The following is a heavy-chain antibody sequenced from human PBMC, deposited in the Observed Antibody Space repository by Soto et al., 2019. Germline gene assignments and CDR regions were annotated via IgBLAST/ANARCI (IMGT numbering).Heavy chain of an antibody. J-gene: IGHJ4*02. V-gene: IGHV4-39*07. CDR2: IYYSGST. Sequence: SETLSLTCTVSGGSIGSSSYYWGWIRQPPGKGLEWIGSIYYSGSTYYNPSLKSRVTISVDTSKNQFSLKLSSVTAADTAVYYCARDYQGSTTAAGTNYYFDYWGQGTLVTVSS. CDR1: GGSIGSSSYY. CDR3: ARDYQGSTTAAGTNYYFDY. D-gene: IGHD6-13*01.